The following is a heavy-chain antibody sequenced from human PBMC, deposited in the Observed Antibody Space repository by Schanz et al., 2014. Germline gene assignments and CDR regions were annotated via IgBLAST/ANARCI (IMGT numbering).Heavy chain of an antibody. D-gene: IGHD3-16*02. CDR3: TRSYYEFSWGGDRFRAFDI. V-gene: IGHV3-74*01. CDR1: GFTLSSYW. J-gene: IGHJ3*02. CDR2: TNGDGTNA. Sequence: EVKLVESGGGAVRPGGSLRLSCAASGFTLSSYWMHWVRQVPGKGLEWVSCTNGDGTNAKYADSVKGRFTISRDNAKKTLSLQIISLRGEHTGIYLCTRSYYEFSWGGDRFRAFDIWGQGTTVIVSS.